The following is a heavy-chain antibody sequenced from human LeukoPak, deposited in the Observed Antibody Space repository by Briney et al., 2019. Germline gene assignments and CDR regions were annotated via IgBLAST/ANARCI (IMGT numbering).Heavy chain of an antibody. D-gene: IGHD3-3*01. V-gene: IGHV4-31*03. CDR2: IYYSGST. CDR1: GGSISSGGYY. J-gene: IGHJ4*02. Sequence: SETLSLTCTVSGGSISSGGYYWSWIRQHPGKGLEWTGYIYYSGSTYYNPSLKSRVTISVDTSKNQFSLKLSSVTAADTAVYYCARVGQSTGDFWSGYKYYFDYWGQGTLVTVSS. CDR3: ARVGQSTGDFWSGYKYYFDY.